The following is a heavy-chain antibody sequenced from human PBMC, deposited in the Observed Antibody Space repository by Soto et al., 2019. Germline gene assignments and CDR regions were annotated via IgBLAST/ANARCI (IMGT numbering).Heavy chain of an antibody. J-gene: IGHJ4*02. D-gene: IGHD3-22*01. CDR3: ARGGSGYTSFNEF. Sequence: QEQLVQSGAEVKKPGSSVKVSCKASGGLFSSYPISWVRQVPGQGLEWLGGISPVFQTAYYTQRFKGRVTITADESTNTAYIELSSLRSEDTAIYYCARGGSGYTSFNEFWGQGTLVTVSS. CDR1: GGLFSSYP. V-gene: IGHV1-69*01. CDR2: ISPVFQTA.